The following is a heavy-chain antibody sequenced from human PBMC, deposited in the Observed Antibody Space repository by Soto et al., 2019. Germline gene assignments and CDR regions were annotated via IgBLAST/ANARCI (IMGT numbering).Heavy chain of an antibody. V-gene: IGHV4-34*01. CDR3: ARGPASYSSSWYWWFDP. CDR1: GGSFSGYY. CDR2: INHSGST. Sequence: NPSETLSLTCAVYGGSFSGYYWSWIRQPPGKGLEWIGEINHSGSTNYNPSLKSRVTISVDTSKNQFSLKLSSVTAADTAVYCCARGPASYSSSWYWWFDPWGQGTLVTVSS. D-gene: IGHD6-13*01. J-gene: IGHJ5*02.